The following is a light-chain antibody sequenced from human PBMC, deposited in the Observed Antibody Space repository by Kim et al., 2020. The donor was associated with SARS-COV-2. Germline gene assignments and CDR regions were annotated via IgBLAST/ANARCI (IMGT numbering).Light chain of an antibody. V-gene: IGKV3-20*01. CDR1: QSVTPNF. Sequence: SPGERASLSCRASQSVTPNFLAWYQQKPGQAPRILFYGASIRATGIPDRYSGSGSGTDFTLTISRLEPEDFAVYYCQQYDRSPITFGQGTRLEIK. J-gene: IGKJ5*01. CDR2: GAS. CDR3: QQYDRSPIT.